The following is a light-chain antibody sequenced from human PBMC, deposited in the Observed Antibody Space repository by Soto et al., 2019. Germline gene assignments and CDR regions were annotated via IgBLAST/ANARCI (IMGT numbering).Light chain of an antibody. Sequence: DIQMTQSPSSVSASVGDRVTITCRASQGINNWLAWYQQKPGKAPKLLIYTTSSLQSGVLSRFSGSGSGTDFTLTISSLQPEDSATYYCQQANSFPLTFGGGTKVEIK. CDR2: TTS. J-gene: IGKJ4*01. CDR3: QQANSFPLT. V-gene: IGKV1D-12*01. CDR1: QGINNW.